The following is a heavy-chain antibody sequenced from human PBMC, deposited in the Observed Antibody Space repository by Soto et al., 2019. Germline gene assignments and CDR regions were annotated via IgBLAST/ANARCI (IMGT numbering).Heavy chain of an antibody. CDR3: AREQDDSSDAFDI. V-gene: IGHV3-11*05. CDR2: NSNRSSYT. J-gene: IGHJ3*02. Sequence: PGGSLRLSCAASGLTFSDYYMSWIRQAPGKGLKWDSYNSNRSSYTNYADSVKDRFTISRDNAKNSLYLQMNSQRAEDKAVYYCAREQDDSSDAFDIWGQGTMVTVSS. CDR1: GLTFSDYY. D-gene: IGHD3-3*01.